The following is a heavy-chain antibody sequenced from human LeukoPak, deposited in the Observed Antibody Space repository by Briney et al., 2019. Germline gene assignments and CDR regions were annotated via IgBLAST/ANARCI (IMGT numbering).Heavy chain of an antibody. D-gene: IGHD6-13*01. V-gene: IGHV4-4*07. CDR2: IYTSGST. J-gene: IGHJ6*02. CDR1: GGSISSYY. CDR3: ARGPPDSSSWYPELHGMDV. Sequence: PSETLSLTCTVSGGSISSYYWSWIRQPAGKGLEWIGRIYTSGSTNYNPSLKSRVTMSVDTSKNQFSLKLSSVTAADTAVYYCARGPPDSSSWYPELHGMDVWGQGTTVTVS.